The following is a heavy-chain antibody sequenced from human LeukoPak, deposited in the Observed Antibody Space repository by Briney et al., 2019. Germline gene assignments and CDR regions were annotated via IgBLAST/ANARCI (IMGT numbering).Heavy chain of an antibody. CDR3: ARDSTGYSYY. CDR1: GFTFSSYW. J-gene: IGHJ4*02. CDR2: ITANDETT. D-gene: IGHD3-22*01. Sequence: PGGSLRLSCAASGFTFSSYWMRWVRQAPGKGLEWVSVITANDETTDYADSVKGRFTISTDSSKNTLYLQMNSLRAEDTAVYYCARDSTGYSYYWGQGTRVTVSS. V-gene: IGHV3-23*01.